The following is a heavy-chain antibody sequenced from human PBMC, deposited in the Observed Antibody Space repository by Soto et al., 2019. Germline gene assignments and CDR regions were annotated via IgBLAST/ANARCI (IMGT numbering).Heavy chain of an antibody. J-gene: IGHJ4*02. CDR1: GGSMSGYY. CDR2: IYSRGST. D-gene: IGHD4-17*01. Sequence: QVQLQESGPGLVKPSETLSLTCSVSGGSMSGYYWNWIRQPAGRGLEWIGRIYSRGSTMYNPSLKSRVTISIDAPGNRFSMEITSVTAADTAIYYCARDTVLTGMFDFWGQGTLVTVSS. CDR3: ARDTVLTGMFDF. V-gene: IGHV4-4*07.